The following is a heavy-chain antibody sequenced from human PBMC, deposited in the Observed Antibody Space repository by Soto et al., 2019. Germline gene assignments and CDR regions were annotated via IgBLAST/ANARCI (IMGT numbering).Heavy chain of an antibody. Sequence: SVRVSCKASGGTFSSYAISWVRQAPGQGLEWMGGIIPIFGTANYAQKFQGRVTITADESTSTAYMELSSLRPEDTAVYYCARDWNYDSSGYRDWFDPWGQGTLVTVSS. CDR3: ARDWNYDSSGYRDWFDP. J-gene: IGHJ5*02. D-gene: IGHD3-22*01. V-gene: IGHV1-69*13. CDR1: GGTFSSYA. CDR2: IIPIFGTA.